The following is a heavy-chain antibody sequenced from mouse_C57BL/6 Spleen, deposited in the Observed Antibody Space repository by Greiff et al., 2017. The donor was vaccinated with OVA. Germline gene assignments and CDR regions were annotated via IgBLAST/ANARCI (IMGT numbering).Heavy chain of an antibody. CDR2: IYPGSRST. J-gene: IGHJ1*03. V-gene: IGHV1-55*01. CDR1: GYTFTSYW. Sequence: VQLQQPGAELVKPGASVKLSCTASGYTFTSYWITWVKPRPGQGLEWIGDIYPGSRSTNYNEKFKSKATLTVDTSSSTAYMQLSSLTSEDSAVYYCALLLGGYFDVWGTGTTVTVSS. CDR3: ALLLGGYFDV. D-gene: IGHD1-1*01.